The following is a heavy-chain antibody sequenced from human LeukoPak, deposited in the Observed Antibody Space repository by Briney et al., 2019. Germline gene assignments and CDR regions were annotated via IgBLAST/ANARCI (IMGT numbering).Heavy chain of an antibody. CDR1: GFTFSSYA. V-gene: IGHV3-23*01. CDR2: ISGSGGST. D-gene: IGHD4-17*01. J-gene: IGHJ4*02. Sequence: GGSLRLSCAASGFTFSSYAMSWVRQAPGKGLEWVSAISGSGGSTYCADSVNGRFTISRDNAKNTLYLQINSLRAEHTAVYYCAKDLFGVTSYDYWGQGTLVTVSS. CDR3: AKDLFGVTSYDY.